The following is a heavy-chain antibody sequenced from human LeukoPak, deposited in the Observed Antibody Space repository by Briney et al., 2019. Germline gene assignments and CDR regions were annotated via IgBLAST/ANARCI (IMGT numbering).Heavy chain of an antibody. CDR2: ISTDGGST. CDR1: GLTSSICA. D-gene: IGHD3-16*01. V-gene: IGHV3-64D*06. J-gene: IGHJ4*02. Sequence: PGGPLRLSCSASGLTSSICATHCVRQAPGKGLEEVSAISTDGGSTYYADSVKGRFTTSRDNSKNTLYLQMRSLRAEDTAVYYCVKGPQLWGSHWGQGTLVTVSS. CDR3: VKGPQLWGSH.